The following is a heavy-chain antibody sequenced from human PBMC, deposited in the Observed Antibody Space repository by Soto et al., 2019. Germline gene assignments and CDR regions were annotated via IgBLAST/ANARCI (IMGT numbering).Heavy chain of an antibody. J-gene: IGHJ5*02. V-gene: IGHV1-18*01. CDR3: ARVVPGAEAWFGP. Sequence: ASVKVSCKTSGYTFSNYGITWVRQAPGQPLEWLGWISLYSDGTNYAQKFQGRVSMTTDTSTTTAYVELRSLRSDDTAVYYCARVVPGAEAWFGPWGQGTLVTVSS. CDR2: ISLYSDGT. D-gene: IGHD2-2*01. CDR1: GYTFSNYG.